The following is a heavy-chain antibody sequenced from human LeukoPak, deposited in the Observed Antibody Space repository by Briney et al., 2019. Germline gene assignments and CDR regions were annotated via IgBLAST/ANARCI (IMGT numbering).Heavy chain of an antibody. J-gene: IGHJ4*02. CDR1: GFTFSTYA. CDR3: AKDPPCSGGTCYGYFES. V-gene: IGHV3-23*01. Sequence: GGSLRLSCAASGFTFSTYAMNWVRQAPGKGLEWVSIISGSGGKTFYADSVKGRLTISRDNSKNTLYLQMNNLRDEDTAVYYCAKDPPCSGGTCYGYFESWGQGTLVTVSS. D-gene: IGHD2-15*01. CDR2: ISGSGGKT.